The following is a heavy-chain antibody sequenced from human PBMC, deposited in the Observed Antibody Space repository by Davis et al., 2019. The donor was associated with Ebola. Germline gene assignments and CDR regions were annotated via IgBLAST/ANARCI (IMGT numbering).Heavy chain of an antibody. CDR1: GFTFSSYA. CDR2: ISSSSSYI. Sequence: GESLKISCAASGFTFSSYAMSWVRQAPGKGLEWVSSISSSSSYIYYADSVKGRFTISRDNAKNSLYLQMNSLRAEDTAVYYCASRGVGATRVWGQGTLVTVSS. D-gene: IGHD1-26*01. CDR3: ASRGVGATRV. J-gene: IGHJ4*02. V-gene: IGHV3-21*01.